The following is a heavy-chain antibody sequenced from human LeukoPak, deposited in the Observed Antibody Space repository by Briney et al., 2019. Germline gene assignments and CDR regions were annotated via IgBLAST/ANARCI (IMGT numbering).Heavy chain of an antibody. V-gene: IGHV4-34*01. D-gene: IGHD3-22*01. J-gene: IGHJ3*02. CDR2: INHSGST. CDR3: ARELYSSGYHDAFDI. CDR1: GGSFSGYY. Sequence: SETLSLTCAVYGGSFSGYYWSWIRQPPGKGLEWTGEINHSGSTNYNPSLKSRVTISVDTSKNQFSLKLNSVTAADTAVYYCARELYSSGYHDAFDIWGQGTMVTVSS.